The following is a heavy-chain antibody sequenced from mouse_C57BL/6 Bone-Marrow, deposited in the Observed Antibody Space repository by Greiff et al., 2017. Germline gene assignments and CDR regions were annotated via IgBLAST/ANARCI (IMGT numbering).Heavy chain of an antibody. Sequence: VQLVESGPGLVQPSQSLSITCTVSGFSLTSYGVHWVRQSPGKGLEWLGVIWSGGGTDYNAAFISRLSISKDNSKRQVLFKMNRLQADDAAIYYCSREWDYDWFAYWGQGTLVTVSA. D-gene: IGHD2-4*01. CDR1: GFSLTSYG. CDR2: IWSGGGT. CDR3: SREWDYDWFAY. J-gene: IGHJ3*01. V-gene: IGHV2-2*01.